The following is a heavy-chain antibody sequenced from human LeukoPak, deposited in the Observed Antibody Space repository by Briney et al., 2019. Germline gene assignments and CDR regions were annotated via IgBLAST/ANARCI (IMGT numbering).Heavy chain of an antibody. J-gene: IGHJ4*02. CDR3: AKEKHYYGSIVAY. CDR1: GFTFSSYA. CDR2: ISGSGGST. D-gene: IGHD3-10*01. V-gene: IGHV3-23*01. Sequence: GGSLRLSCAASGFTFSSYAMSWVRQAPGKGLEWVTAISGSGGSTYYADSVKGRFTISRDNSKNTLYLQMHSLRAEDTAIYYCAKEKHYYGSIVAYWGQGTLVTVSS.